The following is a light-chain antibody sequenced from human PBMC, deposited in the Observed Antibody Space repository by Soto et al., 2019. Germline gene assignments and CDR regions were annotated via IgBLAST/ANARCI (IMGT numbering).Light chain of an antibody. V-gene: IGLV2-14*03. CDR1: NSDVGGYNY. CDR2: DVS. CDR3: SSYASSSPHV. J-gene: IGLJ1*01. Sequence: QSALTQPASVSGSPGQSITISCTGTNSDVGGYNYVSWYQFHPGKAPQLMVYDVSNRPSGVSNRFSGSKSGNTASLTISGLQAEDEADYYCSSYASSSPHVFGTGTKVTV.